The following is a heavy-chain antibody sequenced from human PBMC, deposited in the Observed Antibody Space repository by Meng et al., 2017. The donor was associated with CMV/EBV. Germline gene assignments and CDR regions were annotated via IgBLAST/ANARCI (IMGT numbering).Heavy chain of an antibody. CDR3: AKQGYDFWSGSFDY. CDR1: GFNFSSYG. CDR2: IRYDGSNK. Sequence: VELVAAGGCVVKPWWSLRLSCAASGFNFSSYGMDWVRQAPGKGLEWVAFIRYDGSNKYYADSVKGRFTISRDNSKNTLYLQMNSLRAEDTAVYYCAKQGYDFWSGSFDYWGQGTLVTVSS. J-gene: IGHJ4*02. D-gene: IGHD3-3*01. V-gene: IGHV3-30*02.